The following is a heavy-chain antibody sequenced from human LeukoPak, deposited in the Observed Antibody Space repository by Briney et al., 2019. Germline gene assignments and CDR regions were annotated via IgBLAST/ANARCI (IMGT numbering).Heavy chain of an antibody. CDR3: ARGGLYLDY. V-gene: IGHV4-34*01. CDR1: GGSFSGYY. CDR2: INHSGST. J-gene: IGHJ4*02. Sequence: SETLSLTCAVYGGSFSGYYWSWIRQPPGKGLEWIGEINHSGSTNYNPSLKSRVTISVDTSKNQFSLRLSSVTAADTAVYYCARGGLYLDYWGQGTLVTVSS.